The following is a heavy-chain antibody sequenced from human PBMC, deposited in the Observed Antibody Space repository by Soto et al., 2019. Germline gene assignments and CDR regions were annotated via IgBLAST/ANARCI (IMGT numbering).Heavy chain of an antibody. CDR2: ISSNGSST. CDR3: VKDGQSSSWSY. D-gene: IGHD6-13*01. CDR1: GFTYSNYA. Sequence: GGSLRLSCAASGFTYSNYAMHWVRQAPGKGLEYVAAISSNGSSTYYAYSVKGRFTISRDNSKNTLYLQMSSLRAEDTAVYYCVKDGQSSSWSYWGQGTLVTVSS. J-gene: IGHJ4*02. V-gene: IGHV3-64D*08.